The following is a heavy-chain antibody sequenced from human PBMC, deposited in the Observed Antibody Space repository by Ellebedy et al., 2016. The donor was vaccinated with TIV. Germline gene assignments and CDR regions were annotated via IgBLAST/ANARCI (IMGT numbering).Heavy chain of an antibody. CDR1: GGSFSGYF. CDR3: ARGRQYFDTSAYYLDS. D-gene: IGHD3-22*01. Sequence: SETLSLTXAVYGGSFSGYFWTWIRQPPGKGLEWIGEINHSGSTNYNPSLKSRVTISVDTSKNQFSLKLTSVTAADMAVYYCARGRQYFDTSAYYLDSWGQGTLVTVSS. V-gene: IGHV4-34*01. CDR2: INHSGST. J-gene: IGHJ5*01.